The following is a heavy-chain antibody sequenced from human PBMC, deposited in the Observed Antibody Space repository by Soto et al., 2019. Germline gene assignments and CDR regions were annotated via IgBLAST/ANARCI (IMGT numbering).Heavy chain of an antibody. V-gene: IGHV5-10-1*01. CDR2: IDPSDSYT. CDR3: ARQQLFCCSGSCYHPGYYYYGMDV. Sequence: GESLKISCKGSGYSFTSYWISWVRQMPVKGLEWMGRIDPSDSYTNYSPSFQGHVTISADKSISTAYLQWSSLKASDTAMYYCARQQLFCCSGSCYHPGYYYYGMDVWGQGTTVTVSS. D-gene: IGHD2-15*01. J-gene: IGHJ6*02. CDR1: GYSFTSYW.